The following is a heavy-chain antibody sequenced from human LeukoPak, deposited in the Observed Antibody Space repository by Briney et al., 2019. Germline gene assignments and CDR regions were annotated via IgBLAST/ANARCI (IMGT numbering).Heavy chain of an antibody. CDR3: ARGYCSGGSCPGGWFDP. D-gene: IGHD2-15*01. CDR2: INHSGST. V-gene: IGHV4-34*01. J-gene: IGHJ5*02. Sequence: KTSETLSLTCAVYGGSFSGYYWSWIRQPPGKGLEWIGEINHSGSTNYNPSLKSRVTISVDTSKNQFSLKLSSVTAADTAVYYCARGYCSGGSCPGGWFDPWGQGTLVTVSS. CDR1: GGSFSGYY.